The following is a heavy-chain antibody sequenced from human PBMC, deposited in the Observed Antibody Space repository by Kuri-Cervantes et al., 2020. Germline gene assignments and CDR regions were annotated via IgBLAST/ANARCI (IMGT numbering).Heavy chain of an antibody. J-gene: IGHJ4*02. Sequence: GESLKISCAASGFTFSSYSMHWVRQAPGKGLEWVSSISSSSSYIHYTVSVKGRFTISRDNAKNSLFLQMNSLRAEDTAVYYCASDKTTAFDYWGQGTLVTVSS. CDR3: ASDKTTAFDY. CDR2: ISSSSSYI. V-gene: IGHV3-21*01. D-gene: IGHD4-17*01. CDR1: GFTFSSYS.